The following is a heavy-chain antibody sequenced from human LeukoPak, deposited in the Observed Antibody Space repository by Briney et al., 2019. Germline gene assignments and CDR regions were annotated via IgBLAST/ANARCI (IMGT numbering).Heavy chain of an antibody. CDR3: AKRDLTTEFDY. V-gene: IGHV3-30*02. Sequence: GGSLRLSCAASGFTFSTHGMHWVRQAPGKGLEWVALIQPDGNEKYYADSVRGRFTISRDNSKNTLSLQMNSLRSDDTAVYYCAKRDLTTEFDYWGQGTLVTVS. CDR1: GFTFSTHG. J-gene: IGHJ4*02. CDR2: IQPDGNEK. D-gene: IGHD1-1*01.